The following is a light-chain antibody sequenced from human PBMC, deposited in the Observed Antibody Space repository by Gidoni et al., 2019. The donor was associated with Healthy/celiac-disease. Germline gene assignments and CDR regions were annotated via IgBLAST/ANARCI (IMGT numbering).Light chain of an antibody. Sequence: SYELTQPPSVSVSPGQTASITCSGDTLGDKYACWYQQKPGQSPVLVIYQDSKPPSGIPERFSGSNSGNTATLTISGTQAMDEADYYCQAWDSSTVVFGGGTKLTVL. V-gene: IGLV3-1*01. J-gene: IGLJ2*01. CDR2: QDS. CDR1: TLGDKY. CDR3: QAWDSSTVV.